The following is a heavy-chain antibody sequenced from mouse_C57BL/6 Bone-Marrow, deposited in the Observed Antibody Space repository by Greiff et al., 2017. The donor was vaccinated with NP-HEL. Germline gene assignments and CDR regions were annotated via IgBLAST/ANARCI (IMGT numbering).Heavy chain of an antibody. CDR3: ARQGYSKAY. J-gene: IGHJ3*01. D-gene: IGHD2-5*01. CDR1: GFTFSSYG. CDR2: ISSGGSYT. V-gene: IGHV5-6*01. Sequence: EVQGVESGGDLVKPGGSLKLSCAASGFTFSSYGMSWVRQTPDKRLEWVATISSGGSYTYYPDRVKGRFTISRDNAKNTLYLQMSSLKSEDTAMYYCARQGYSKAYWGQGTLVTVSA.